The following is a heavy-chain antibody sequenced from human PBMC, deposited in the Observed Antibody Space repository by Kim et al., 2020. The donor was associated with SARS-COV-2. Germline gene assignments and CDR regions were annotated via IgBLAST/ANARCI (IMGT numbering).Heavy chain of an antibody. D-gene: IGHD6-13*01. V-gene: IGHV3-48*02. CDR2: ISSSSSTI. CDR3: ARWPSSSWSYAGMDV. CDR1: GFTFSSYS. Sequence: GGSLRLSCAASGFTFSSYSMNWVRQAPGKGLEWVSYISSSSSTIYYADSVKGRFTISRDNAKNSLYLQMNSLRDEDTAVYYCARWPSSSWSYAGMDVWGQGTTVTVSS. J-gene: IGHJ6*02.